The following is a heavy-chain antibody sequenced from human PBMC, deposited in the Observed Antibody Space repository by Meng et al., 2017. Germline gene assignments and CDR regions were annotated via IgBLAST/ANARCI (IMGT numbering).Heavy chain of an antibody. V-gene: IGHV3-33*01. CDR2: IWYDGSNK. D-gene: IGHD5-18*01. CDR3: ARVSPRKVQLSALSYYHGMDV. CDR1: GFTFSSYG. Sequence: GESLKISCAASGFTFSSYGMHWVRQAPGKGLEWVAVIWYDGSNKYYADSVKGRFTISRDNSKNTLYLQMNSLRAEDTAVYYCARVSPRKVQLSALSYYHGMDVWGQGTTVTVAS. J-gene: IGHJ6*02.